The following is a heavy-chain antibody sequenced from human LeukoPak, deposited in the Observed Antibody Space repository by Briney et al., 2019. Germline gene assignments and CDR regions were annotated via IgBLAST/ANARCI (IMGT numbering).Heavy chain of an antibody. CDR1: GYTFIHYH. CDR3: ARARAPGDPFDI. J-gene: IGHJ3*02. CDR2: INPNSGGT. D-gene: IGHD1-26*01. Sequence: ASVKVACKASGYTFIHYHMHWVRQAPGQGLEWMGWINPNSGGTIYAQKFQGRVTMTRDTSITTAYMELSRLRSDDTAVYYCARARAPGDPFDIWGQGTMVTVSS. V-gene: IGHV1-2*02.